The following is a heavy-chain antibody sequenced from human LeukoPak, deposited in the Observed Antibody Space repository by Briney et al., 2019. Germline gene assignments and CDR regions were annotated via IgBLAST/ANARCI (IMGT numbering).Heavy chain of an antibody. CDR1: GFTFSSYW. J-gene: IGHJ4*02. Sequence: GGSLRLSCAASGFTFSSYWMSWVRQAPGNGLEWAANIKEDGSEKYYVDSVKGRFTISRDNAKNLLYLQVNSLRAEDTAVYYCARVGGWLQVYFDYWGQGTLVTVSS. V-gene: IGHV3-7*03. CDR3: ARVGGWLQVYFDY. CDR2: IKEDGSEK. D-gene: IGHD6-19*01.